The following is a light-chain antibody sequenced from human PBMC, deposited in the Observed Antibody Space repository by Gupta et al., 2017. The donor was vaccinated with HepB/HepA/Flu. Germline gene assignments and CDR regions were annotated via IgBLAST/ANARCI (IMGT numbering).Light chain of an antibody. Sequence: QSALTQPPSVSASPGRSVTISCTGTSSDVGSYNRVSWYQQPPGTAPKLMIYEVSNRPSGFPDRFSGSNSGNTASLTISGLQAEDDADYYCSSYTSSSILVVFGGGTKLTVL. CDR1: SSDVGSYNR. CDR3: SSYTSSSILVV. J-gene: IGLJ2*01. CDR2: EVS. V-gene: IGLV2-18*02.